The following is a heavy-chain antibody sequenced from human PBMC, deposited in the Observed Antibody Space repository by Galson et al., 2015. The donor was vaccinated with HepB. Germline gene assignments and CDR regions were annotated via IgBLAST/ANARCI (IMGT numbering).Heavy chain of an antibody. Sequence: CAISGDSVSSNSAAWYWIRQSPSRGLEWLGRTYYRSKWYNDYAVSVKSRITINPSLKSRVTISVDTSKNQFSLKLSSVTAADTAVYYCAAIFEDGMDVWGQGTTVTVSS. J-gene: IGHJ6*02. CDR2: TYYRSKWYN. CDR3: AAIFEDGMDV. V-gene: IGHV6-1*01. CDR1: GDSVSSNSAA. D-gene: IGHD3-3*01.